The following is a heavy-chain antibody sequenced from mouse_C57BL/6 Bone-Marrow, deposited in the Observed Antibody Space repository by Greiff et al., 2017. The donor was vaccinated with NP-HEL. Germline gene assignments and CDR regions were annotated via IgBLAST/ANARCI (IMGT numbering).Heavy chain of an antibody. D-gene: IGHD2-2*01. CDR3: TRGSLLWLRRRVYYAMDY. J-gene: IGHJ4*01. Sequence: EVQLQQSGTVLARPGASVKMSCKTSGYTFTSYWMHWVKQRPGQGLEWIGAIYPGNSDTSYNQTFKGKAKLTAVTSARTAYMELSSLTKEYSAVYYCTRGSLLWLRRRVYYAMDYWGQGTSVTVSS. V-gene: IGHV1-5*01. CDR2: IYPGNSDT. CDR1: GYTFTSYW.